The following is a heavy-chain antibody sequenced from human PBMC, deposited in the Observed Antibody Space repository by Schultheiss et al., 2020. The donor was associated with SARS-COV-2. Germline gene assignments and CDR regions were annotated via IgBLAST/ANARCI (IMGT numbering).Heavy chain of an antibody. Sequence: SETLSLTCTVSGGSISSYYWSWIRQPPGKGLEWIGRIYTSGSTNYNPSLKSRVTISVDTSKNQFSLKLSSVTAADTAVYYCAREGGSYGGGEDAFDIWGQGTMVTVSS. CDR2: IYTSGST. D-gene: IGHD1-26*01. CDR3: AREGGSYGGGEDAFDI. CDR1: GGSISSYY. J-gene: IGHJ3*02. V-gene: IGHV4-4*07.